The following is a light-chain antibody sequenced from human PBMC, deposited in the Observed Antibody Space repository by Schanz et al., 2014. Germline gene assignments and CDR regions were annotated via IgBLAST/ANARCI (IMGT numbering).Light chain of an antibody. CDR1: SSDVGSYNL. CDR3: CSYAGRPWV. V-gene: IGLV2-23*01. Sequence: QSALTQPASVSGSPGQSITISCTGTSSDVGSYNLVSWYQQHPGKAPKLMIYEGSKRPSGVSNRFSGSGSGNTASLTISGLQAEDEADYYCCSYAGRPWVFGGGTKLTVL. CDR2: EGS. J-gene: IGLJ3*02.